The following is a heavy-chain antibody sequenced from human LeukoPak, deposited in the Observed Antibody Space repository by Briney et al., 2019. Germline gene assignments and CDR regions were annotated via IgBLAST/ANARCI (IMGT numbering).Heavy chain of an antibody. D-gene: IGHD1-26*01. J-gene: IGHJ4*02. Sequence: GASVKVSCKASGGTFSSYAISWVRQAPGQGLEWMGGIIPIFGTANYAQKFQGRVTITTDESTSPAYMELSSLRSEDTAVYYCARDRATTYIAGRGVWGQGTLVTVSS. CDR3: ARDRATTYIAGRGV. V-gene: IGHV1-69*05. CDR2: IIPIFGTA. CDR1: GGTFSSYA.